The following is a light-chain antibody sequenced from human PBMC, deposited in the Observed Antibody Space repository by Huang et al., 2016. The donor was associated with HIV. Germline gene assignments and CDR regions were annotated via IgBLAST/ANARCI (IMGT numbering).Light chain of an antibody. CDR1: QDISNF. CDR3: QQYDNLPLT. Sequence: DIQMTQSPSSLSASVGDRVTITCQASQDISNFLNWYQQKPGKAPKLLIYDASNLETGVPSRFSGSGSGTDFTFTISSLQPEDIVTYYCQQYDNLPLTFGGGTKVVIK. CDR2: DAS. J-gene: IGKJ4*01. V-gene: IGKV1-33*01.